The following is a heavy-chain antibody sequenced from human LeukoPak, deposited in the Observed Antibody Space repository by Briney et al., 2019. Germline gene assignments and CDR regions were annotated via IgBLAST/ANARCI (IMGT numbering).Heavy chain of an antibody. V-gene: IGHV3-7*03. Sequence: GGALGLSFAAPWLPLSWFLMGLVRPAPGEGLGVVADKKEDGSEKYYVDTLKGRFTISRDNAKNTLYLKMNSLRAEDTALYYCARDPPDSGSYSADGYWGQGTLVTVSS. CDR1: WLPLSWFL. J-gene: IGHJ4*02. CDR3: ARDPPDSGSYSADGY. CDR2: KKEDGSEK. D-gene: IGHD1-26*01.